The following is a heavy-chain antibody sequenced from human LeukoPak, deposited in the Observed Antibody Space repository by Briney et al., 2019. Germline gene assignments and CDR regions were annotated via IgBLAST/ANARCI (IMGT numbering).Heavy chain of an antibody. CDR3: ARGRPIAAPVGATFDY. J-gene: IGHJ4*02. CDR1: GGSFSGYY. CDR2: INHSGST. Sequence: PSETLSLTCAVYGGSFSGYYWGWIRQPPGKGLEWIGEINHSGSTNYNPSLKSRVAISVDTSKNQFSLKLSSVTAADTAVYYCARGRPIAAPVGATFDYWGQGTLVTVSS. D-gene: IGHD6-6*01. V-gene: IGHV4-34*01.